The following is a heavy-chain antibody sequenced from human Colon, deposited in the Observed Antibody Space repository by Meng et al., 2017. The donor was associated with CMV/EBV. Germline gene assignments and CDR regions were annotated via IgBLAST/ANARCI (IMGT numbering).Heavy chain of an antibody. V-gene: IGHV3-21*06. CDR2: ITHTSDT. J-gene: IGHJ4*02. CDR1: GFTLSSYS. CDR3: ARGWPPDY. Sequence: GESLKISCSTSGFTLSSYSLNWVRQAPGKGLEWVSSITHTSDTYYADSLKGRFTLSRDNAQNSVYLQMDSLTAEDTAIYYCARGWPPDYWGQGTLVTVSS. D-gene: IGHD6-13*01.